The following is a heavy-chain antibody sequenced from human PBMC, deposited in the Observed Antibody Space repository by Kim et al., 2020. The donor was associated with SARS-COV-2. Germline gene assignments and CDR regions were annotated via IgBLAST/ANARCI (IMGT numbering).Heavy chain of an antibody. Sequence: ASVKVSCKASGYTFTSYGISWVRQAPGQGLEWMGWISAYNGNTNYAQKLQGRVTMTTDTSTSTAYMELRSLRSDDTAVYYCARAHRFLEWLLYPHFDYWGQGTLVTVSS. D-gene: IGHD3-3*01. CDR2: ISAYNGNT. V-gene: IGHV1-18*01. CDR1: GYTFTSYG. CDR3: ARAHRFLEWLLYPHFDY. J-gene: IGHJ4*02.